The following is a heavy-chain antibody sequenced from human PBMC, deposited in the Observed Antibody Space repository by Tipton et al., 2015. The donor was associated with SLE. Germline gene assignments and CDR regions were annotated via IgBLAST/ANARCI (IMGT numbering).Heavy chain of an antibody. CDR3: ANALGL. V-gene: IGHV3-23*01. CDR1: GFTFTSYA. Sequence: SLRLSCAASGFTFTSYAMSWVRQAPGKGLEWVSAVSGGSGSDTYYADSVKGRFTISRDNSKNNIHLQMNSLRAEDTAVYYCANALGLWGQGTLVTVSS. J-gene: IGHJ4*02. D-gene: IGHD7-27*01. CDR2: VSGGSGSDT.